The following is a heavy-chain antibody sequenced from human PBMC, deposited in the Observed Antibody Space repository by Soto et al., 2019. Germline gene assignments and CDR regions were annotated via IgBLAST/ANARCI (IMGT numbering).Heavy chain of an antibody. CDR3: ARGVHYDFWSGYPNYYYYGMDV. D-gene: IGHD3-3*01. J-gene: IGHJ6*02. V-gene: IGHV4-31*03. Sequence: QVQLQESGPGLVKPSQTLSLTCTVSGGSISSGGYYWSWIRQHPGKGLEWIGYIYYSGSTYYNPSLTSRVTISVDMSKNQFSRKLSSVTAADTAVYYCARGVHYDFWSGYPNYYYYGMDVWGQGTTVTVSS. CDR1: GGSISSGGYY. CDR2: IYYSGST.